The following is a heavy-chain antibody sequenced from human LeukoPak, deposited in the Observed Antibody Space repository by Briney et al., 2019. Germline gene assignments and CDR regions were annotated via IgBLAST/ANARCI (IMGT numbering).Heavy chain of an antibody. D-gene: IGHD3-10*01. CDR2: ISYDGSNE. CDR1: GFTFSSYG. J-gene: IGHJ6*02. CDR3: AKDLNYGSGTQIGGYYGMDV. V-gene: IGHV3-30*18. Sequence: GRSLRLSCAASGFTFSSYGMHWVRQAPGKGLEWVAVISYDGSNEYYADSVKGRFTISRDNSKNTLYLQMNSLRAEDTAVYYCAKDLNYGSGTQIGGYYGMDVWGQGTTVTVSS.